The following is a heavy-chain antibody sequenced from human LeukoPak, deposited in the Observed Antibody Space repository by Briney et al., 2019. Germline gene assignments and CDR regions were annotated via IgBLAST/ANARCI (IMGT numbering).Heavy chain of an antibody. V-gene: IGHV3-48*01. Sequence: GGSLRLSCAASGFTFSSYSMNWVRQAPGKGLEWVSYISSSSSTTYYADSVKGRFTISRDDAKNSLYLQMNSLRAEDTAVYYCARDRGYSGYDLVYWGQGTLVTVSS. D-gene: IGHD5-12*01. CDR2: ISSSSSTT. CDR1: GFTFSSYS. CDR3: ARDRGYSGYDLVY. J-gene: IGHJ4*02.